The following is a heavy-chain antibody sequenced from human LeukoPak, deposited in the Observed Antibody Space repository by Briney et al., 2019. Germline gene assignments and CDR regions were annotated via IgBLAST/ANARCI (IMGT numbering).Heavy chain of an antibody. V-gene: IGHV1-18*01. CDR2: ISAYNGNT. Sequence: ASVTVSCKASGHTFTSYGISWVRQAPGQGLEWMGWISAYNGNTNYAQKLQGRVTMTRNTSISTAYMELSSLRSEDTAVYYCARVGSGYAQNFDYWGQGTLVTVSS. J-gene: IGHJ4*02. D-gene: IGHD5-12*01. CDR1: GHTFTSYG. CDR3: ARVGSGYAQNFDY.